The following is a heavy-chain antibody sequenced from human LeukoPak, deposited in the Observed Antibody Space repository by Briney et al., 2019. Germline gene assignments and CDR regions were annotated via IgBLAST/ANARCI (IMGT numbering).Heavy chain of an antibody. CDR3: ATGRLGEYYEDSSGYFAY. J-gene: IGHJ4*02. Sequence: ASVKIFCKVSGYTLTELSMHWVRQARGKGLEWLGRFDPEDGETIYAQRFQGRVTMTEDTSTNTAYMELSSLRSADSAVYYCATGRLGEYYEDSSGYFAYWGQGTLVTVSS. D-gene: IGHD3-22*01. V-gene: IGHV1-24*01. CDR1: GYTLTELS. CDR2: FDPEDGET.